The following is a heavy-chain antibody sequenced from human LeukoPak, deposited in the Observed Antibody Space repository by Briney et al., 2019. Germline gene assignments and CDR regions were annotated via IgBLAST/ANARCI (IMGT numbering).Heavy chain of an antibody. CDR2: IIPIFGIA. CDR1: GGTFSSYA. D-gene: IGHD1-14*01. J-gene: IGHJ4*02. V-gene: IGHV1-69*04. Sequence: SVKVSCKASGGTFSSYAISWVRQAPGQGLEWMGRIIPIFGIANYAQKFQGRVTITADKSTRTAYMELSSLRSEDTAVYYCARRQRERVGNPFDYWGQGTLVTVSS. CDR3: ARRQRERVGNPFDY.